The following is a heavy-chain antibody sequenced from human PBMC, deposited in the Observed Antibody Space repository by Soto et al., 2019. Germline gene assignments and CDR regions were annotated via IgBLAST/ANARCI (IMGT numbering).Heavy chain of an antibody. D-gene: IGHD3-10*01. J-gene: IGHJ5*01. Sequence: QMQLVQSGAEVQKPGSSVKVSCKASGGNLGNLGISWLRQAPGQGLEWMGGSIPIFDTLHYEEKFRDRLTITAYATITAYMELTSLSSEDTSTYYCARDREYGSATKYNWFDSWGQGTLVTVSS. CDR2: SIPIFDTL. CDR1: GGNLGNLG. CDR3: ARDREYGSATKYNWFDS. V-gene: IGHV1-69*01.